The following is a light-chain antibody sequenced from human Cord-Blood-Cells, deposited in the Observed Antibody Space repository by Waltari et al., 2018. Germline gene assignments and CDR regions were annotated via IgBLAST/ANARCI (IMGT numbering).Light chain of an antibody. CDR2: GAS. J-gene: IGKJ5*01. V-gene: IGKV3-15*01. CDR3: QQYNNWIT. CDR1: QSVSSN. Sequence: EIVMTQSLATLSVSPGERATLSCRASQSVSSNLAWYQQTPGQAPRLLIYGASTRATGIPARFSGSGSGTEFTLTISSLQSEDFAVYYCQQYNNWITFGQGTRLEIK.